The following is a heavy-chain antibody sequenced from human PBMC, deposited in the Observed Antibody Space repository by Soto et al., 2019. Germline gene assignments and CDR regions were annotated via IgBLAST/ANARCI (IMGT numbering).Heavy chain of an antibody. V-gene: IGHV4-30-2*01. CDR1: GGSISSGGYS. CDR2: IYHSGST. D-gene: IGHD5-12*01. J-gene: IGHJ6*02. CDR3: ARGGGYSGSYGMDV. Sequence: SETLSLTCAVSGGSISSGGYSWSWIRQPPGKGLEWIGYIYHSGSTYYNPSLKSRVTISVDRSKNQFSLKLSSVTAADTAVYYCARGGGYSGSYGMDVWGQGTTVTVS.